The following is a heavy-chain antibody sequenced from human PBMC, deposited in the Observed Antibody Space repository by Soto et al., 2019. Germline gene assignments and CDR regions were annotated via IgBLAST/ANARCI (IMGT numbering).Heavy chain of an antibody. CDR1: GFSLSTSGVG. J-gene: IGHJ4*02. Sequence: QITLKESGPTLVKPTQTLTLTCTFSGFSLSTSGVGVGWIRQPPGKALEWLALIYWDDDKRYSPSLKSRLTITQYTSKNPVVLTMTNMDPVDTATYYCAHRRGYGSGSYWDYWGQGTLVTVSS. D-gene: IGHD3-10*01. CDR3: AHRRGYGSGSYWDY. CDR2: IYWDDDK. V-gene: IGHV2-5*02.